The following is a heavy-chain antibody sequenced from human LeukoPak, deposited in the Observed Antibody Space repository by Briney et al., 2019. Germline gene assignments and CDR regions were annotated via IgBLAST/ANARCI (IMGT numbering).Heavy chain of an antibody. V-gene: IGHV4-30-4*08. D-gene: IGHD3-22*01. CDR2: IYYSGST. Sequence: SETLSLTCTVSGGSISSGDYYWSWIRQTPGKGLEWIGYIYYSGSTYYNPSLKSRVTISVDTSKNQFSLKLSSVTAADTAVYYCARDSGLDSFDYWGQGTLVTVSS. CDR3: ARDSGLDSFDY. J-gene: IGHJ4*02. CDR1: GGSISSGDYY.